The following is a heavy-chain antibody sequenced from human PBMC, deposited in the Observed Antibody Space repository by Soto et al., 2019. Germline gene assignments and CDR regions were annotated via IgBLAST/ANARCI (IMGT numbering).Heavy chain of an antibody. Sequence: ASVKVSCKASGYTFTSYYMHWVRQAPGQGLEWMGIINPSGGSTSYAQKFQGRGTMTRDTSTSTVYMELSSLRSEDTAVYYCARDPTLRDYGSGSYYSYFDYWGQGTLVTVSS. J-gene: IGHJ4*02. CDR1: GYTFTSYY. D-gene: IGHD3-10*01. CDR3: ARDPTLRDYGSGSYYSYFDY. V-gene: IGHV1-46*01. CDR2: INPSGGST.